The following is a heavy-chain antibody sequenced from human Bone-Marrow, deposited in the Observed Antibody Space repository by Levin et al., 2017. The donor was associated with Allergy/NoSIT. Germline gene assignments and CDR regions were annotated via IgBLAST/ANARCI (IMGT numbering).Heavy chain of an antibody. V-gene: IGHV4-39*01. CDR2: NYNSGTT. D-gene: IGHD4-17*01. CDR1: GDSIISDSYY. CDR3: ARHGYGDYVGYFDH. J-gene: IGHJ4*03. Sequence: PSETLSLTCTVSGDSIISDSYYWDWIRQSPGMGLEWVGTNYNSGTTSNKPSLGSRVTISVDTSKNQISLKLTSVTAADTAVYYCARHGYGDYVGYFDHWGQGILVTVSS.